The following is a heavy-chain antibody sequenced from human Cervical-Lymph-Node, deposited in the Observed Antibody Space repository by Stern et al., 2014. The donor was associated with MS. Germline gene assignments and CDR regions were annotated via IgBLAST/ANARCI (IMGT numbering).Heavy chain of an antibody. J-gene: IGHJ4*02. CDR3: ARVRKSDDGASYFDF. Sequence: EVQLVQSGGGVVRPGGSLRLSCAASGFNFDDHAMTWVRQAPGKGLEWVSGINWNGVSAGHADSVKCRFTISRDNAKNSLYLQMDSLRAEDTAVYHCARVRKSDDGASYFDFWGQGTLVTVSS. D-gene: IGHD3-10*01. CDR1: GFNFDDHA. CDR2: INWNGVSA. V-gene: IGHV3-20*01.